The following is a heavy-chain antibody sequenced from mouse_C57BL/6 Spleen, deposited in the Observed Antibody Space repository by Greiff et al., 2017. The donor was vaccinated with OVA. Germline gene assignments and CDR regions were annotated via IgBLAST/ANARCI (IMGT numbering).Heavy chain of an antibody. CDR2: IYPSDSET. D-gene: IGHD1-1*01. CDR3: AREEADYYGRSYFDS. V-gene: IGHV1-61*01. J-gene: IGHJ2*01. Sequence: QVQLQQPGAELVRPGSSVTLSCKASGYTFTSYWMDWVKRRPGQSLEWIGNIYPSDSETNYNQKFKYKATLTLDKSSSTAYMQLSSLTSEDSTVYYCAREEADYYGRSYFDSWGQGTTLTVSS. CDR1: GYTFTSYW.